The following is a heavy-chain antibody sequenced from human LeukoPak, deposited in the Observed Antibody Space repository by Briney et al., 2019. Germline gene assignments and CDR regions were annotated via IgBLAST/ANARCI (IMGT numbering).Heavy chain of an antibody. J-gene: IGHJ4*01. CDR1: GGSISSYY. CDR2: IYYSGST. CDR3: ARGPQVGYCSGGSCYSFCY. Sequence: SETLSLTCTVSGGSISSYYWSWIRQPPGKGLEWIGYIYYSGSTDYNPSLKSRVTISIDTSKRQFSLKLTSVTAADTAVYYCARGPQVGYCSGGSCYSFCYWGHVTLVTVSS. V-gene: IGHV4-59*01. D-gene: IGHD2-15*01.